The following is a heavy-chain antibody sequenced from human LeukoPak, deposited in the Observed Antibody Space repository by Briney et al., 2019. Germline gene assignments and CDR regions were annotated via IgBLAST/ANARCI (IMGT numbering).Heavy chain of an antibody. V-gene: IGHV3-21*01. CDR1: EFTFNTFT. CDR2: ISSSSGYI. J-gene: IGHJ4*02. D-gene: IGHD3-22*01. Sequence: PGGSLRLSCTASEFTFNTFTMNWVRQAPGKGLEWVSSISSSSGYIYYTDSVKGRFTISRDNAKNSVYLQMNSLRAEDTAVYYCARGDSSGYYSRYYFDYWAREPWSPSPQ. CDR3: ARGDSSGYYSRYYFDY.